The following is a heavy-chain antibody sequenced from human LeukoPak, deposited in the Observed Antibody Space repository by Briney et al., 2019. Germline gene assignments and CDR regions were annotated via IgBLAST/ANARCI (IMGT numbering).Heavy chain of an antibody. D-gene: IGHD1-7*01. J-gene: IGHJ4*02. CDR3: AKGTLHLYYFDY. CDR1: GFTFSSYA. CDR2: IWYDGSNK. Sequence: GKSLRLSCAASGFTFSSYAIHWVRQAPGKGLERVAVIWYDGSNKDYADSVKGRFTISRDNSKNTLYLQMNSLRAEDTAVYYCAKGTLHLYYFDYWGQGTLVTVSS. V-gene: IGHV3-33*06.